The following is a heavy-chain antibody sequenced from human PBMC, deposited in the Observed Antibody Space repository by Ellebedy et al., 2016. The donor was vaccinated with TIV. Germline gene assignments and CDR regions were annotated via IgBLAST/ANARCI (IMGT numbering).Heavy chain of an antibody. CDR2: INQDGKKT. D-gene: IGHD3-22*01. Sequence: GESLKISCAASGFTFNSYWMSWVRQAPGKGLEWVANINQDGKKTYYVDSVEGRFTISRDNAKNSVYLRMNTLRVEDTAVYHCVRDGAYGDYSPGYYGMDVWGQGTTVTVSS. V-gene: IGHV3-7*03. CDR3: VRDGAYGDYSPGYYGMDV. CDR1: GFTFNSYW. J-gene: IGHJ6*02.